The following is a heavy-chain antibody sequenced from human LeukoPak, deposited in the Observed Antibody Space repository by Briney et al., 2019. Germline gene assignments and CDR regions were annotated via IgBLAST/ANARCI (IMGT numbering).Heavy chain of an antibody. D-gene: IGHD2-2*01. CDR3: ASPPYCSSTSCPVDV. CDR2: TRNKANSYTT. CDR1: GFTFSDHY. J-gene: IGHJ6*04. V-gene: IGHV3-72*01. Sequence: PGGSLRLSCAASGFTFSDHYMDWVRQAPGKGLEWVGRTRNKANSYTTEYAASVKGRFTISRDDSKNSLYLQMNSLKTEDTAVYYCASPPYCSSTSCPVDVWGKGTTVTVSS.